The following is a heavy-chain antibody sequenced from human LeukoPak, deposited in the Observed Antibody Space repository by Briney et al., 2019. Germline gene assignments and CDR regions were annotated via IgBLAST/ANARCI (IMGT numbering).Heavy chain of an antibody. CDR2: ISYDGSNK. CDR3: AKDQSPPQGYCSSISCSPEGDAFDI. V-gene: IGHV3-30-3*01. D-gene: IGHD2-2*01. CDR1: GFTFSSYA. J-gene: IGHJ3*02. Sequence: PGRSLRLSCAASGFTFSSYAMHWVRQAPGKGLEWVAVISYDGSNKYYADSVKGRFTISRDNSKNTLYLQMNSLGAEDTAVYYCAKDQSPPQGYCSSISCSPEGDAFDIWGQGTMVTVSS.